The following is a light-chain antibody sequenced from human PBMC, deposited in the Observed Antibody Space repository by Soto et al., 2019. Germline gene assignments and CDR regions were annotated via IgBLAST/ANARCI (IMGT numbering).Light chain of an antibody. CDR3: QQLRSYPST. J-gene: IGKJ4*01. Sequence: IQVTQSPSSLSASVGDRVTITCRASQDISSYLAGYQQKPGKAPTLLIYAASTLQSGVPSRFSGSGFGTDFTLTISSLQAEDFASYYCQQLRSYPSTFGGGTKVEIK. CDR1: QDISSY. CDR2: AAS. V-gene: IGKV1-9*01.